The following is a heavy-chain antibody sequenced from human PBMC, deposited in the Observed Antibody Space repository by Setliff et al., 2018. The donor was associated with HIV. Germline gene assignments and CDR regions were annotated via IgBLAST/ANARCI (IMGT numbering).Heavy chain of an antibody. CDR3: ARDDQYYDMGSIISDYYFDL. J-gene: IGHJ2*01. D-gene: IGHD3-22*01. CDR2: ITPVIGRP. V-gene: IGHV1-69*10. CDR1: GPNLDSFV. Sequence: SVKVSCKASGPNLDSFVISWVRQASGQGLEWMGAITPVIGRPIYAQRFHGRVTITAEKSTNTVYMELTSLTSDETAVYYCARDDQYYDMGSIISDYYFDLWGQGTLVTVSS.